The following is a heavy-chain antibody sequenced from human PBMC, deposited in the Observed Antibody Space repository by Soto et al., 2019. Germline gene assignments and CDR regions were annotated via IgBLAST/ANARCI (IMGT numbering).Heavy chain of an antibody. CDR1: GLDFSSEV. D-gene: IGHD1-26*01. Sequence: GGSLRLSCAASGLDFSSEVMCWVRQAPGKGLEWVSSISGSGRTIYHADSMRGRFAISRDNSKNSLYLQLNNLRVDDTAVYYCAKVGPSYYSGMDVWGQGTTVTVSS. CDR2: ISGSGRTI. J-gene: IGHJ6*02. V-gene: IGHV3-23*01. CDR3: AKVGPSYYSGMDV.